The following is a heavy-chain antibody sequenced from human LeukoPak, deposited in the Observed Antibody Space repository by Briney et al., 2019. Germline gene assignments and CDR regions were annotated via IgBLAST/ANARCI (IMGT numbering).Heavy chain of an antibody. Sequence: GGSLRLSCAASGFTFSSYSMNWVRQAPGKGLEWVSSISSSSSYIYYADSVKGRFTISRDNAKKSLYLQTNSLRAGDTAVYYCAKTTITPPYYMDVWGKGTTVTVSS. CDR2: ISSSSSYI. J-gene: IGHJ6*03. CDR1: GFTFSSYS. V-gene: IGHV3-21*01. CDR3: AKTTITPPYYMDV. D-gene: IGHD4-11*01.